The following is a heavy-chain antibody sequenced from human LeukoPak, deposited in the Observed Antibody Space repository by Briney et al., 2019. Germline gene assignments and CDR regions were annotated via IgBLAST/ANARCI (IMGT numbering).Heavy chain of an antibody. V-gene: IGHV3-30*18. D-gene: IGHD3-22*01. CDR3: AKGQHYYDSSSYYLFDY. CDR2: ISYDGSNK. Sequence: PGGSLRLSCAASGFTFSSYGMHWVRQAPGKGLEWVAVISYDGSNKYYADSVKGRFTISRDNSKNTLYLQMNSLRAEDTAVYYCAKGQHYYDSSSYYLFDYWGQGTLVTVSS. J-gene: IGHJ4*02. CDR1: GFTFSSYG.